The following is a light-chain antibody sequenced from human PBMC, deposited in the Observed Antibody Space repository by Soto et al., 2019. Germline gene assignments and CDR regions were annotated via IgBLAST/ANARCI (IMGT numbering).Light chain of an antibody. Sequence: EIVMTQSPATLSGSPGERATLSCRASQSVSSNLAWYQQKPGQAPRLLIYGASTRATGIPARFSGSGSGTEFALTISSLQSEDFAVYYCQQYNSWPAFGQGTLLEIK. CDR2: GAS. CDR3: QQYNSWPA. V-gene: IGKV3-15*01. CDR1: QSVSSN. J-gene: IGKJ5*01.